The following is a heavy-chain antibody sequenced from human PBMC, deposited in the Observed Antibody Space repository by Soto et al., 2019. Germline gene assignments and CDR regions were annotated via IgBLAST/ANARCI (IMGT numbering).Heavy chain of an antibody. CDR2: IYHSGST. Sequence: QLQLQESGSGLVKPSQTLSLTCAVSGGSISSGGYSWSWIRQPPGKGLEWIGYIYHSGSTYYNPSLKSRVTISVDRSKNQFSLKLISVTAADAAVYYCATRGEYYDSSGYSYWYFDLWGRGTLVTVSS. J-gene: IGHJ2*01. CDR3: ATRGEYYDSSGYSYWYFDL. CDR1: GGSISSGGYS. V-gene: IGHV4-30-2*01. D-gene: IGHD3-22*01.